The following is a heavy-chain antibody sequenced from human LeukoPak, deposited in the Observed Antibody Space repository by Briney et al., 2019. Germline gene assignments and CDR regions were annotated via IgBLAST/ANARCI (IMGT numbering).Heavy chain of an antibody. CDR2: INSDGGSK. Sequence: GGSLRLSCVASGFTFSSYWIHWVRQAPGKGLVWVSRINSDGGSKDYADSVKGRFTISRDNAKNTVYLQMNSLRVEDTAVYYCVRGGVDYWGQGTLVTVSS. V-gene: IGHV3-74*01. D-gene: IGHD3-16*01. CDR1: GFTFSSYW. J-gene: IGHJ4*02. CDR3: VRGGVDY.